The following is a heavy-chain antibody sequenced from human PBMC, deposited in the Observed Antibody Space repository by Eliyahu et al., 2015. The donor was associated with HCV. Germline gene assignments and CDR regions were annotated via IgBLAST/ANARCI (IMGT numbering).Heavy chain of an antibody. Sequence: QVQLVQSGAEVKKPGSSVKVSCKASGGTFSSYAXRWVRQAPGQGLXGMGGIIPIFGTANYAQKFQGRVTITADESTSTAYMELSSLRSEDTAVYYCARGGWKGAMVPNWFDPWGQGTLVTVSS. D-gene: IGHD5-18*01. CDR1: GGTFSSYA. J-gene: IGHJ5*02. CDR3: ARGGWKGAMVPNWFDP. CDR2: IIPIFGTA. V-gene: IGHV1-69*01.